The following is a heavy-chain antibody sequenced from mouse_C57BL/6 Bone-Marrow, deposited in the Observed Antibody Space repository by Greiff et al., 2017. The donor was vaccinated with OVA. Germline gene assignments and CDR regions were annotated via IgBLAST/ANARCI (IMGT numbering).Heavy chain of an antibody. J-gene: IGHJ3*01. CDR2: IYPRSGNT. V-gene: IGHV1-81*01. D-gene: IGHD2-5*01. Sequence: QVQLKQSGAELARPGASVKLSCKASGYTFTSYGISWVKQRTGQGLEWIGEIYPRSGNTYYNEKFKGKATLTADKSSSTAYMELRSLTSEDSAVYFCARWGYYSNYWFAYWGQGTLVTVSA. CDR3: ARWGYYSNYWFAY. CDR1: GYTFTSYG.